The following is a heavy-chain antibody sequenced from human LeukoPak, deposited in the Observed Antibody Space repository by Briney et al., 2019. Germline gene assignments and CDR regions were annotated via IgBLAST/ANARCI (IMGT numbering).Heavy chain of an antibody. V-gene: IGHV3-7*01. J-gene: IGHJ4*02. Sequence: PGGSLRLSCAASGFTFSSYWMSWVRQAPGKGLEWGANIKQDGSEKYYVDSVKGRFTISSDNAKNSLYLQMNSLRAEDTAVYYCAREYPLKSFDYWGQGTLVTVSS. D-gene: IGHD2-2*02. CDR2: IKQDGSEK. CDR3: AREYPLKSFDY. CDR1: GFTFSSYW.